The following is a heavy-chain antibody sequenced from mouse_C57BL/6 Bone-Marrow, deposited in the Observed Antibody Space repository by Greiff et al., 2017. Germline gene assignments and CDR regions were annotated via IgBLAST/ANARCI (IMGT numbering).Heavy chain of an antibody. V-gene: IGHV1-26*01. CDR1: GYTFTDYY. J-gene: IGHJ1*03. CDR3: SRWYFDV. Sequence: EVQLQQSGPELVKPGASVKISCKASGYTFTDYYMNWVKQSHGKSLEWIGDINPNNGGTSYNQKFKGKATLTVAKSSSTAYMELRGLTSEDSAVYYCSRWYFDVWGTGTTVTVSS. CDR2: INPNNGGT.